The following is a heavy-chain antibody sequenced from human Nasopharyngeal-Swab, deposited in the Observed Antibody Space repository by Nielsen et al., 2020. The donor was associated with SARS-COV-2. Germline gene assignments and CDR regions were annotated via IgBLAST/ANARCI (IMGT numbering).Heavy chain of an antibody. D-gene: IGHD3-10*01. J-gene: IGHJ4*02. CDR3: ARDSRGSGAPPFDY. V-gene: IGHV3-21*01. CDR1: GFTFSSYS. CDR2: ISSSSSYI. Sequence: GESLKISCAASGFTFSSYSMNWVRQAPGKGLEWVSSISSSSSYIYYADSVKGRFTISRDNAKNSLYLQMNSLRAEDTAVYYCARDSRGSGAPPFDYWGQGTLVTVSS.